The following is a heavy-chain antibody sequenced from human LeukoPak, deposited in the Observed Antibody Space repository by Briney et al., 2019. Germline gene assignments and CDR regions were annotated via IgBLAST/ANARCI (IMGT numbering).Heavy chain of an antibody. J-gene: IGHJ4*02. CDR2: IYPGDSDT. CDR3: VRTRGPTLPGSYFDN. D-gene: IGHD7-27*01. V-gene: IGHV5-51*01. Sequence: GESLKISCKGSGYSFTSYWIGWVRQMPGKGLEWMGIIYPGDSDTRYSPSFQGQVTISADKSISTAYLQWSSLKASDTAMYYCVRTRGPTLPGSYFDNWGQGTLVTVSS. CDR1: GYSFTSYW.